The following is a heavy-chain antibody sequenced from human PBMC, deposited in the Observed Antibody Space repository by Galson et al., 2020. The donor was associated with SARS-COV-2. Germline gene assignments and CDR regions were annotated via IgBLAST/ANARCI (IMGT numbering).Heavy chain of an antibody. CDR1: GFTFSDYY. V-gene: IGHV3-11*01. D-gene: IGHD3-3*01. CDR3: ARDLAPRPDFWSGYSFTDYYGMDV. CDR2: ISSSGSTI. Sequence: GGSLRLSCAASGFTFSDYYMRWIRQAPGKGLEWVSYISSSGSTIYSAASVKVRFTISRDNAKNSLYLQMNSLRAEDTAVYYCARDLAPRPDFWSGYSFTDYYGMDVWGQGTTVTVSS. J-gene: IGHJ6*02.